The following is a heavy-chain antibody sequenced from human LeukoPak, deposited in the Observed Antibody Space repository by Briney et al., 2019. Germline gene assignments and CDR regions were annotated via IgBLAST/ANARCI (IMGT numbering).Heavy chain of an antibody. J-gene: IGHJ6*03. CDR1: GYSISSGYY. V-gene: IGHV4-38-2*02. CDR3: ARVRRTHYNYMDV. CDR2: IFHSGST. D-gene: IGHD1-1*01. Sequence: PSETLSLTCTVSGYSISSGYYWGWIRQPPGKGLEWIGSIFHSGSTYYNPSLKSRVTISLDTSKNQFSLKLSSVTAADTAVYYCARVRRTHYNYMDVWGKGTTVTVSS.